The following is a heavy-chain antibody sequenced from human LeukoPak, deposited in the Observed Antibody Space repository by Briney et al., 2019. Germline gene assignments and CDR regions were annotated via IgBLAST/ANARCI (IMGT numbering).Heavy chain of an antibody. Sequence: GGSLRLSCAASGFTFSSYGMHWVRQAPGKGLEWVAVIWYDRSNKYYADSVKGRFTISRDNSKNTLYLQMNSLRAEDTAVYYCARGITIFGVAGNWFDPWGQGTLVTVSS. J-gene: IGHJ5*02. V-gene: IGHV3-33*01. CDR3: ARGITIFGVAGNWFDP. CDR2: IWYDRSNK. CDR1: GFTFSSYG. D-gene: IGHD3-3*01.